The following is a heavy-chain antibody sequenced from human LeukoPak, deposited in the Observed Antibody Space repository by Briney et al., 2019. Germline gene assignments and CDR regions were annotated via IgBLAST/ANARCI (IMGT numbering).Heavy chain of an antibody. CDR3: ARQVAGLDY. V-gene: IGHV3-30-3*01. CDR1: GFIFSSYA. CDR2: ISFDGSNK. J-gene: IGHJ4*02. D-gene: IGHD6-19*01. Sequence: PGRPLRLSCAASGFIFSSYAVHWVRQAPGKGLEWVAFISFDGSNKYYADSVKGRFTISRDNSKNTLYLQMNSLRAEDTAVYYCARQVAGLDYWGQGTLVTVSS.